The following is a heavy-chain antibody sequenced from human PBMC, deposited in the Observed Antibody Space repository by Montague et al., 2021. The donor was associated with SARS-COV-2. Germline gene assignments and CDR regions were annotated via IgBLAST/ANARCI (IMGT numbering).Heavy chain of an antibody. CDR2: IKSKTDGGTT. CDR3: TTSTAGYSGYDFLAWRYGMDV. J-gene: IGHJ6*01. CDR1: GFTFDSAW. D-gene: IGHD5-12*01. V-gene: IGHV3-15*01. Sequence: SLRLSCAASGFTFDSAWMSWVRQAPGKGLEWVGRIKSKTDGGTTDYAAPVKGRFTISRDDSKITLYLQMNSLKTEDTAVYYCTTSTAGYSGYDFLAWRYGMDVWGQGTTVTVSS.